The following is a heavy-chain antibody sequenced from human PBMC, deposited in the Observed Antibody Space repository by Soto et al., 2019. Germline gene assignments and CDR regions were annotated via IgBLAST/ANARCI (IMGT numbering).Heavy chain of an antibody. CDR1: GFTFSDYY. CDR2: ISSSRSTI. V-gene: IGHV3-11*01. J-gene: IGHJ3*02. CDR3: ARDKYYDILTGPHDFDI. D-gene: IGHD3-9*01. Sequence: GGSLRLSCAASGFTFSDYYVSWIRQAPGKRLEWVSYISSSRSTIYYAEPVKGRFTIPRDNAKNSLYLQMNRMTAEDTAVYYCARDKYYDILTGPHDFDIWGQGTMVTVSS.